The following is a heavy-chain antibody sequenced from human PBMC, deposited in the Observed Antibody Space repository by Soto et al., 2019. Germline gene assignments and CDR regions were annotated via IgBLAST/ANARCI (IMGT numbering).Heavy chain of an antibody. J-gene: IGHJ5*02. V-gene: IGHV4-34*01. Sequence: SETLSLTCAVSGGPFSGVYWSWIRQPPGKGLEWIGGVNHRGSANYNPSLESRVTMSVDTSKNQFSLKLTSVTAADSAVYYCARDAFCGSGTCRVGHWFDPWGQGTLVTVSS. CDR1: GGPFSGVY. D-gene: IGHD2-21*01. CDR3: ARDAFCGSGTCRVGHWFDP. CDR2: VNHRGSA.